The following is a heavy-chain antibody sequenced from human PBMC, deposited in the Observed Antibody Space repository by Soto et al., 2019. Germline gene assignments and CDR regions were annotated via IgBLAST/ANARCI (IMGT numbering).Heavy chain of an antibody. CDR3: ARMIRGIVIAKVSGWIDP. CDR2: IYYSGST. CDR1: GGSISSGGYY. D-gene: IGHD3-10*01. V-gene: IGHV4-31*03. Sequence: SETLSLTCTVSGGSISSGGYYWSWIRQHPGKGLEWIGYIYYSGSTYYNPSLKGRVTISVDTSKNQSYLKLSYVTAADTAVYYFARMIRGIVIAKVSGWIDPWGQGTLVTVSS. J-gene: IGHJ5*02.